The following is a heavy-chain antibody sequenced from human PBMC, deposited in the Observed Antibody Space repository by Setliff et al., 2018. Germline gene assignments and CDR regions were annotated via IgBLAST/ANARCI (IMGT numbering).Heavy chain of an antibody. CDR3: ARRVAVAGGYFDL. J-gene: IGHJ2*01. Sequence: SETLSLTCTVSGDSISRYYWSWIRQPPGKGLEWIGYIQNGGNTKYNPSLGSRITMSVDTSKNQFSLQLSSVTAADTAVYYCARRVAVAGGYFDLWGRGTLVTVSS. CDR2: IQNGGNT. D-gene: IGHD6-19*01. V-gene: IGHV4-59*08. CDR1: GDSISRYY.